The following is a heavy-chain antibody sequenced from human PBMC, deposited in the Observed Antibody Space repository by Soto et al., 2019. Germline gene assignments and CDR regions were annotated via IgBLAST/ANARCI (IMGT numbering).Heavy chain of an antibody. CDR1: GFTFSSYS. CDR2: ISSSSIYI. Sequence: EVQLVESGGGLVKPGGSLRLSCAASGFTFSSYSMNWVRQAPGKGLEWVSSISSSSIYIYYADSVKGRFTISRDNDKNSLYLQMNSQRAGDTAVYYCARDQPGYSYGYGLGYWGQGTLVTVSS. V-gene: IGHV3-21*01. D-gene: IGHD5-18*01. CDR3: ARDQPGYSYGYGLGY. J-gene: IGHJ4*02.